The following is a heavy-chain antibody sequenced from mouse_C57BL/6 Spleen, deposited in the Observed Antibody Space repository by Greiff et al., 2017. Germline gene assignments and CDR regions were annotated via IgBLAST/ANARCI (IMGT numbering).Heavy chain of an antibody. V-gene: IGHV1-61*01. CDR2: IYPSDSET. CDR3: GRRVGDGYVNAMDD. CDR1: GYTFTSYW. Sequence: VQLQQPGAELVRPGSSVKLSCKASGYTFTSYWMAWVKQRPGQGLEWIGNIYPSDSETHYNQKFKDKATLTVDKSSSTAYMQLSRLASEDSAVCYCGRRVGDGYVNAMDDWGQGTSVTVST. J-gene: IGHJ4*01. D-gene: IGHD2-3*01.